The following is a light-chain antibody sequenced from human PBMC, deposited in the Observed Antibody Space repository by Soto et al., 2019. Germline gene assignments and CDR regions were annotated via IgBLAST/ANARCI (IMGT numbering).Light chain of an antibody. CDR1: SSEVGGYNF. CDR2: DVS. CDR3: SSYTSSYAYV. J-gene: IGLJ1*01. V-gene: IGLV2-14*03. Sequence: QSALTQPASVSGSPGQSVTISCAGTSSEVGGYNFVSWYQQHPGKAPQLMIYDVSSRPSGVSDRFSGSKSGNTASLTISGLQAEDEADYYCSSYTSSYAYVFGTGTKLTVL.